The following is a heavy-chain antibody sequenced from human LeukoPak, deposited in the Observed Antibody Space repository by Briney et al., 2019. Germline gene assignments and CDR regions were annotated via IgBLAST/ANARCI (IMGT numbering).Heavy chain of an antibody. V-gene: IGHV4-34*01. CDR2: INHSGST. CDR3: ARAPNRGYSYGYLEY. J-gene: IGHJ4*02. Sequence: PSETLSLTCAVYGGSFSGYYWSWIRQPPGKGLEWIGEINHSGSTNYNPSLKSRVTISVDTSKNQFSLKLSSVTAADTAVYYCARAPNRGYSYGYLEYWGQGTLVTVSS. D-gene: IGHD5-18*01. CDR1: GGSFSGYY.